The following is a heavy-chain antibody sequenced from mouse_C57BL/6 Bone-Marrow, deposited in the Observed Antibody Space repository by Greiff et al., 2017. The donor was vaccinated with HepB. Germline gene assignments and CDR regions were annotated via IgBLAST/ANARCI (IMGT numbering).Heavy chain of an antibody. CDR3: ARWGLYYYGPPFDY. CDR1: GYTFTSYD. J-gene: IGHJ2*01. V-gene: IGHV1-85*01. Sequence: VKLMESGPELVKPGASVKLSCKASGYTFTSYDINWVKQRPGQGLEWIGWIYPRDGSTKYNEKFKGKATLTVDTSSSTAYMELHSLTSEDSAVYFCARWGLYYYGPPFDYWGQGTTLTVSS. D-gene: IGHD1-1*01. CDR2: IYPRDGST.